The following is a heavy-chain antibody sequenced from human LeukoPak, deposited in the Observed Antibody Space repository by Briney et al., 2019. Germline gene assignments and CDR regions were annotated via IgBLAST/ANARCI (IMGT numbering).Heavy chain of an antibody. D-gene: IGHD1-1*01. J-gene: IGHJ4*02. Sequence: SQTLSLTCAISGDRVSINNAAWNWIRKSPSRGLEWLGRTYYRSHWVYDYAGSVKGRITVNPDTSKNQFSLQLKSVIPEDTAVYYCARESVAERFDCWSQGSLVTVSS. CDR1: GDRVSINNAA. CDR2: TYYRSHWVY. V-gene: IGHV6-1*01. CDR3: ARESVAERFDC.